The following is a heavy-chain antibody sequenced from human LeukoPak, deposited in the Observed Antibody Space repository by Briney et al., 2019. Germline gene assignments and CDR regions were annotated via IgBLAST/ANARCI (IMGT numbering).Heavy chain of an antibody. Sequence: PSETLSLTCTVSGGSISSYYWTWIRQPAGKGPERIGRIHASGSTNYNPSLKSRVNMSVDTSKSQFSLKLNSVTAADTAVYYCARVTDPRYNWFDPWGQGTLVTVSS. J-gene: IGHJ5*02. CDR2: IHASGST. V-gene: IGHV4-4*07. CDR3: ARVTDPRYNWFDP. D-gene: IGHD2-21*02. CDR1: GGSISSYY.